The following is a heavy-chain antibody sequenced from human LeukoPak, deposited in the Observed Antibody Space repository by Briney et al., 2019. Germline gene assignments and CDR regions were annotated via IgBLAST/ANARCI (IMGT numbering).Heavy chain of an antibody. CDR1: GFTLSSYA. V-gene: IGHV3-23*01. J-gene: IGHJ5*02. CDR3: AKELRNWFDP. CDR2: ISDTGNT. Sequence: GGSLRLSCAASGFTLSSYAMSWVRQAPGKGLEWVSAISDTGNTYHADSVKGRFTISRDSSKNTLFLQMNRLRPEDAAVYYCAKELRNWFDPWGQGTLVTVSS.